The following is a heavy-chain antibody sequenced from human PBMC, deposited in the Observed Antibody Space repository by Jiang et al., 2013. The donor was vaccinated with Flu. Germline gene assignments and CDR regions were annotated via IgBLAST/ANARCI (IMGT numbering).Heavy chain of an antibody. J-gene: IGHJ6*02. Sequence: VQLVESGGGLAQPGGSLRLSCAASGFPFNYYEMNWVRQAPGKGLEWVSYISSNGSTKYYADSVKGRFTTSRDNANKSLFLQMNSLRVEDMAIYYCARGGGAPGYCGGGTCYYYSAMDVWGQGTTVTVS. D-gene: IGHD2-15*01. CDR1: GFPFNYYE. CDR3: ARGGGAPGYCGGGTCYYYSAMDV. V-gene: IGHV3-48*03. CDR2: ISSNGSTK.